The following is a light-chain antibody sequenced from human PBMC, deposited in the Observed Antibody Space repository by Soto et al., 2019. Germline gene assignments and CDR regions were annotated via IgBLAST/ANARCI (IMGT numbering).Light chain of an antibody. Sequence: QSVLTQPPSASGTPGQRVTISCSGSSSNIGSNYVYWYQQLPGTAPKLLIYRNNQRPSGVPDRFSGSKSGTSASLAISGLRSEDEADYHCAAWDDSLSGYVVFGGGTQLTVL. CDR2: RNN. V-gene: IGLV1-47*01. CDR1: SSNIGSNY. J-gene: IGLJ2*01. CDR3: AAWDDSLSGYVV.